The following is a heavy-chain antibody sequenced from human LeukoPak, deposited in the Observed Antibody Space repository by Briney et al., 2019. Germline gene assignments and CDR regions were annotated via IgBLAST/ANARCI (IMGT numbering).Heavy chain of an antibody. J-gene: IGHJ4*02. D-gene: IGHD3-22*01. Sequence: HAGGSLRLSCAASGFTFSSYGMHWVRQAPGKGLEWVAVIWYDGSNKYYADSVKGRFTISRVNSKNTLYLQMNSLRAEDTAVYYCAKDVNQYYYDSSGYASYFDRWGQGTLVTVSS. CDR2: IWYDGSNK. V-gene: IGHV3-33*06. CDR3: AKDVNQYYYDSSGYASYFDR. CDR1: GFTFSSYG.